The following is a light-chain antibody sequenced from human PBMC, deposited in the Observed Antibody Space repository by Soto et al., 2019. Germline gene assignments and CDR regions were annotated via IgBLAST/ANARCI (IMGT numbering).Light chain of an antibody. Sequence: IVLTQSPGTLSLSPGERATLSCRASQSISSNYIAWYQQKPGQAPRLLIYGASSRATVVPDRFSGSGSGTDFTLTISRLEPEDFAVYYCQQYGSSGYTFGQGTKLEIK. CDR3: QQYGSSGYT. V-gene: IGKV3-20*01. J-gene: IGKJ2*01. CDR1: QSISSNY. CDR2: GAS.